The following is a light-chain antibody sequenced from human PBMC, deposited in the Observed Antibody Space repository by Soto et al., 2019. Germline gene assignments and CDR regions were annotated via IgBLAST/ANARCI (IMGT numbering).Light chain of an antibody. Sequence: QSVLTQPPSASRTPGQRVTISCSGSSFNIGSNPVNWYQQLPGTAPKLLIYSNNQRPSGVPDRFSGAKSGTSASLAISGLQSEDEADYYCAAWDDSLNGVVFGGGTKLTVL. CDR3: AAWDDSLNGVV. CDR1: SFNIGSNP. J-gene: IGLJ2*01. V-gene: IGLV1-44*01. CDR2: SNN.